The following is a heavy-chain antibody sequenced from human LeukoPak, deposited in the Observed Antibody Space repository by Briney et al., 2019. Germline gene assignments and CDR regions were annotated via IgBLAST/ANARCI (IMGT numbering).Heavy chain of an antibody. J-gene: IGHJ4*02. V-gene: IGHV3-21*01. Sequence: PGGSLRLSCAASGFTFSSYSMSWVRQAPGKGLEWVSSISSSSSYIYYADSVKGRFTISRDNAKNSLYLQMNSLRAEDTAVYYCARSSSGLPVNWGQGTLVTVSS. CDR3: ARSSSGLPVN. CDR1: GFTFSSYS. D-gene: IGHD3-10*01. CDR2: ISSSSSYI.